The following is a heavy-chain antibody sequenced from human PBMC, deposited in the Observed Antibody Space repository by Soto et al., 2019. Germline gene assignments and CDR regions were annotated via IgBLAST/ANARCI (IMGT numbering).Heavy chain of an antibody. V-gene: IGHV1-46*01. CDR3: ARDWSCSGGSCYAGIPDY. CDR1: GYTFTSYY. J-gene: IGHJ4*02. D-gene: IGHD2-15*01. CDR2: INPSGGST. Sequence: WASVKVSCKASGYTFTSYYMHWVRQAPGQGLEWMGIINPSGGSTSYAQKFQGRVTMTRDTSTSTVYMELSSLRSEDTAVYYCARDWSCSGGSCYAGIPDYWGQGTLVTVS.